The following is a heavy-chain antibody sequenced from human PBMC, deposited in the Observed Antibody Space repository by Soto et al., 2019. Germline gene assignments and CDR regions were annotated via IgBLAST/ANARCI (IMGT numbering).Heavy chain of an antibody. V-gene: IGHV3-23*01. CDR1: GFTFSSYA. D-gene: IGHD3-22*01. J-gene: IGHJ4*02. CDR3: AFPDDSSGFDY. CDR2: ISGSGGST. Sequence: PGGSLRLSCAASGFTFSSYAMNWVRQAPGKGLEWVSSISGSGGSTYYADSVKGRFTISRDNSKSTLYLQMNSLRADDTAVYFCAFPDDSSGFDYWGQGTLVTVSS.